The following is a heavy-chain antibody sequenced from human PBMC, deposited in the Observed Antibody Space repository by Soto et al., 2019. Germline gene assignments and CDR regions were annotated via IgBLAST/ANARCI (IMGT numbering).Heavy chain of an antibody. V-gene: IGHV4-30-2*01. CDR1: GGSISSGVYS. CDR2: IDQSGST. J-gene: IGHJ3*02. Sequence: QLQRQESGSGLVKSSQTLSLTCAVAGGSISSGVYSWSWMRQPPGKGLEWIGYIDQSGSTYYNPSLKSRGTISGDRSKKQFSLKLRSVTAADTAVYYCARAGYVAADAFDIWGQGTTVTVSS. D-gene: IGHD2-2*01. CDR3: ARAGYVAADAFDI.